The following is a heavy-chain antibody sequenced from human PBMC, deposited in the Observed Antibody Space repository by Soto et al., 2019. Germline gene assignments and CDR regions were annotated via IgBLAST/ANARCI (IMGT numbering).Heavy chain of an antibody. CDR1: GFTFSTYG. D-gene: IGHD6-13*01. V-gene: IGHV3-33*01. CDR3: ARDGAKGSSSPFIYYGMDV. CDR2: IWYDGSNK. Sequence: GESLKISCAASGFTFSTYGMHWVRQAPGKGLEWVAVIWYDGSNKYYADSVKGRFTISRDNSKNTLYLQMNSLRAEDTAVYYCARDGAKGSSSPFIYYGMDVWGQGTTVTVSS. J-gene: IGHJ6*02.